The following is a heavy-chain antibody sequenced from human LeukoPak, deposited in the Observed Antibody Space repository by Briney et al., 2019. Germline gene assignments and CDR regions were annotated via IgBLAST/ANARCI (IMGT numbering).Heavy chain of an antibody. V-gene: IGHV1-2*02. Sequence: ASVNVSCKASEYTFTGYYMQWVRQAPGQGLEWMGWIHPSSGDINYSQKFQGRVTMTRDTSISTAYMELSRLTSDDTAVYYCARVRGYDYVWGSCPYWGQGTLVTVSS. CDR2: IHPSSGDI. CDR3: ARVRGYDYVWGSCPY. D-gene: IGHD3-16*01. J-gene: IGHJ4*02. CDR1: EYTFTGYY.